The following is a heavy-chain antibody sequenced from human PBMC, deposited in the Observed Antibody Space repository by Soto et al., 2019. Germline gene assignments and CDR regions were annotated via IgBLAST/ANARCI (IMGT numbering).Heavy chain of an antibody. J-gene: IGHJ4*02. V-gene: IGHV3-23*01. CDR3: LNSRYYLSRGYFVC. CDR2: NGGSGSGT. Sequence: EVQLLESGGGLVQPGGSLRLSCATSGFTFSSGDAMSWVRQAPGKGLEWVSTNGGSGSGTLYADSAKDRFTISRDTCKSTLHLQINRLRAEDTAVYYLLNSRYYLSRGYFVCWGQGTLVTVSS. D-gene: IGHD2-8*01. CDR1: GFTFSSGDA.